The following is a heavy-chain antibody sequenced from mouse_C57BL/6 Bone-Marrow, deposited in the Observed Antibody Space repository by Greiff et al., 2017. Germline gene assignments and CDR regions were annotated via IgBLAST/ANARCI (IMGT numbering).Heavy chain of an antibody. Sequence: QVQLQQSGAELARPGASVKLSCKASGYTFTSYGISWVKQRTGQGLEWIGEIYPRSGYTYYNEKFKGKATLTADKSYSTASMELRSLTSEDSAIYFCAFGKDAMDYWGQGTSVTVSS. CDR3: AFGKDAMDY. D-gene: IGHD2-1*01. CDR1: GYTFTSYG. V-gene: IGHV1-81*01. J-gene: IGHJ4*01. CDR2: IYPRSGYT.